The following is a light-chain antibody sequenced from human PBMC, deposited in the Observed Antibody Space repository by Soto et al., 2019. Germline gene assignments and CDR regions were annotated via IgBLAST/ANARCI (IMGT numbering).Light chain of an antibody. J-gene: IGLJ1*01. CDR3: ASHTSSSSYV. CDR1: NSDVGYSNY. CDR2: EVS. V-gene: IGLV2-14*01. Sequence: QSVLTQPASVSGSPGQSITISCTGTNSDVGYSNYVSWYQQHPGKAPKLMVFEVSKRPSGVLDRFSGTKSGNTASLTISGLQTQDEADYYCASHTSSSSYVFGSGTKLTVL.